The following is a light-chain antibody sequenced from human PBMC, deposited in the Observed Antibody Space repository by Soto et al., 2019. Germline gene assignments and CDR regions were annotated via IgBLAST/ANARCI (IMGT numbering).Light chain of an antibody. J-gene: IGKJ1*01. CDR1: QSISSY. CDR3: QQSYSTPWT. Sequence: DIQMTQSPSSLSASVGDRVTITCRASQSISSYLNWYQQKPGKAPKLLIYSASSLQSGVPSRFSGNGSGTYFTLTISSLQPEDFATYYCQQSYSTPWTFGQGTKVEIK. CDR2: SAS. V-gene: IGKV1-39*01.